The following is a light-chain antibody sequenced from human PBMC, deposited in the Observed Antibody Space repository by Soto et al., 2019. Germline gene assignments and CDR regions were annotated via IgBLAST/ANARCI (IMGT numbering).Light chain of an antibody. CDR3: QHWTDYSWT. J-gene: IGKJ1*01. Sequence: DITMTQSPSTLPASVEDRVTITCRASQSFTMWLACYKQKPGKAPNLLIYKTSSLESGVPSRFSGSGSGTEFTLTISSLQPDDFATYYCQHWTDYSWTFGQGTKVEVK. CDR2: KTS. CDR1: QSFTMW. V-gene: IGKV1-5*03.